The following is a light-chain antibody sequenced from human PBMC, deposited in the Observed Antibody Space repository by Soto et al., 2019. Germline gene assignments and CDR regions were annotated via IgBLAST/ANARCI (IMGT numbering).Light chain of an antibody. CDR1: SSNIGSNY. CDR2: SNN. V-gene: IGLV1-47*02. Sequence: QSVLTRPPSASGTPGQRVTISCSGSSSNIGSNYVYWYQQLPGTAPKLLIYSNNQRPSGVPDRFSGSKSGTSASLAISGLRSEDEADYYCAAWDDSLSAGVFGGGTKLTVL. CDR3: AAWDDSLSAGV. J-gene: IGLJ3*02.